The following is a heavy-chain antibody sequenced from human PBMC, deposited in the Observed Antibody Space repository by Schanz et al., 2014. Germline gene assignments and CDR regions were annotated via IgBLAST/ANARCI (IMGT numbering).Heavy chain of an antibody. CDR1: GFIFRTYG. CDR3: AKLDGYAYGSMGQEYFDY. Sequence: QVQLVESGGSVVQPGGSLRLSCAASGFIFRTYGMHWVRQAPGKGLEWVAFIHYDGTYKYYADSVKGRFTISRDNSENTLYLQMISLRAEDTAVYYCAKLDGYAYGSMGQEYFDYWGQGTLVAVSS. V-gene: IGHV3-30*02. CDR2: IHYDGTYK. D-gene: IGHD5-18*01. J-gene: IGHJ4*02.